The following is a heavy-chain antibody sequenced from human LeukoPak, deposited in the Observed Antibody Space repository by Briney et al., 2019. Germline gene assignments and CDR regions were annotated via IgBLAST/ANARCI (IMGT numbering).Heavy chain of an antibody. CDR2: VNLQGST. CDR3: AREEVAAANWFDP. V-gene: IGHV4-4*02. D-gene: IGHD6-13*01. CDR1: GGSISNTNW. Sequence: PSETLSLTCGVSGGSISNTNWWTWVRQPPGKGLEWIGEVNLQGSTNYNPSLKSRVAISVDKSENHISLKLTSVTAADTAVYYCAREEVAAANWFDPWGQGTLVTVSS. J-gene: IGHJ5*02.